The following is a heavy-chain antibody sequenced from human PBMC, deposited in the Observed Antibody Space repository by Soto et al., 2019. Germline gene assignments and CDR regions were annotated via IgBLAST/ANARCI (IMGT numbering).Heavy chain of an antibody. CDR3: ARGGSDAYDWFDP. Sequence: EAQLVESGGGLVQPGGSLRVSCAVSGFTFSEYWMSWVRQAPGKGLEWVAKIKQDGSEKDYVDSVKGRFTISRDNANNSLYLHMYNLRVEDTAIYYCARGGSDAYDWFDPWGQGTLVTVSS. V-gene: IGHV3-7*01. CDR1: GFTFSEYW. CDR2: IKQDGSEK. D-gene: IGHD3-16*01. J-gene: IGHJ5*02.